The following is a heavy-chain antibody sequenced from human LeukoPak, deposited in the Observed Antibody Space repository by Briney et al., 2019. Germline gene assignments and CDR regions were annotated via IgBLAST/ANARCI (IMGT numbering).Heavy chain of an antibody. CDR2: IIPILSII. CDR3: ASLGPRAGDLGWFDP. J-gene: IGHJ5*02. D-gene: IGHD1-26*01. CDR1: GGTFSSYA. V-gene: IGHV1-69*04. Sequence: ASVKVSCKASGGTFSSYAISWVRQAPGQGLEWVGRIIPILSIIDYAQKFQGRVTITADESTSTAYMELSSLRSEDTAVYYCASLGPRAGDLGWFDPWGQGTLVTVSS.